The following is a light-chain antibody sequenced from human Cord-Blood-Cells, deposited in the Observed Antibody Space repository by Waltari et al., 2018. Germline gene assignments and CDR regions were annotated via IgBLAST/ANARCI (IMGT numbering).Light chain of an antibody. J-gene: IGLJ1*01. Sequence: QSALTQPRSVSGSPGQSVTISCPGTSSDVGGYNYVSWYQQHPGKAPKLMIYDVSKRPSGVPDRFSGSKSGNTASLTISGLQAEDEADYYCCSYAGSYTFPFGTGTKVTVL. CDR2: DVS. CDR1: SSDVGGYNY. CDR3: CSYAGSYTFP. V-gene: IGLV2-11*01.